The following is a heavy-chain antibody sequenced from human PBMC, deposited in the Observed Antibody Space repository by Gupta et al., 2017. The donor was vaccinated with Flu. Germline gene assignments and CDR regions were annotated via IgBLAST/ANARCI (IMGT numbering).Heavy chain of an antibody. V-gene: IGHV2-26*01. Sequence: QVTLTESGPVLVKPTETLTLPCTVSGFSLSNTRMGVSWIRQPPGKALEWLAHIFSNDEKSYSTSRKSTLTISKDTSKTQVVRTMTNMDPVDTATDYCARIPRDPRITIFGVVTPVDYFDYWGQGTRVAVSS. CDR1: GFSLSNTRMG. CDR3: ARIPRDPRITIFGVVTPVDYFDY. D-gene: IGHD3-3*01. CDR2: IFSNDEK. J-gene: IGHJ4*02.